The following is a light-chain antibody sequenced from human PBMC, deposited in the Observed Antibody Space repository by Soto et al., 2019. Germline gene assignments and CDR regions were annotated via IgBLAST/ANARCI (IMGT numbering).Light chain of an antibody. CDR2: EVS. V-gene: IGLV2-23*02. Sequence: QSALTQPASVSGSPGQSITISCTGTSSDVGSYNLVSWYQQHPGKAPKLMIYEVSKRPSGVSNRFSGSKSGNTASLTISGLPAEDAADYYCCSYAGSRGVVFGGGTKLTVL. CDR3: CSYAGSRGVV. CDR1: SSDVGSYNL. J-gene: IGLJ2*01.